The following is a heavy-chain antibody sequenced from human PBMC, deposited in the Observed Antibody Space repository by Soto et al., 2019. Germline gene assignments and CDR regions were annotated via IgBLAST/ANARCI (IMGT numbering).Heavy chain of an antibody. J-gene: IGHJ3*02. V-gene: IGHV3-23*01. CDR1: GFTVNNYG. CDR3: ARDPVRGLGIAFDI. CDR2: ISGSGDTT. Sequence: EAQLLASGGGLVQPGGSLRLSCVASGFTVNNYGMSWVRQAPGKGLEWVSSISGSGDTTYYAASVKGRFTISRDNSKDMLYVYMNSLRAEDTAVYYCARDPVRGLGIAFDIWGRGTVLTVSS. D-gene: IGHD4-17*01.